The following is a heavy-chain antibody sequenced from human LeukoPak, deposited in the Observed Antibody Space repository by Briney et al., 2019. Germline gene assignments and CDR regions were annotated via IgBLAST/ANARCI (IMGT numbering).Heavy chain of an antibody. CDR2: IKQDGSDK. CDR1: GFTFSSSW. D-gene: IGHD2/OR15-2a*01. CDR3: ARNRARFDY. Sequence: PGGSLRLSCAPSGFTFSSSWMSWVRQAPGKGLEWVANIKQDGSDKYYVDPVKGRFTISRDNAKNSLYLQMNSRRAEDTAVYYCARNRARFDYWGQGTLVTVSS. J-gene: IGHJ4*02. V-gene: IGHV3-7*04.